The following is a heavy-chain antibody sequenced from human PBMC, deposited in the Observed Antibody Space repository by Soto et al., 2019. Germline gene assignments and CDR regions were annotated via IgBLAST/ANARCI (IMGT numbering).Heavy chain of an antibody. CDR3: ARDVPGKTGWYYIDY. D-gene: IGHD3-9*01. CDR1: GGSISSYY. Sequence: PSETLSLTCTVSGGSISSYYWSWIRQPPGKGLEWIGYIYYSGSTNYNPSLKSRVTISVDTSKNQFSLKLSSVTAADTAVYYCARDVPGKTGWYYIDYWGQGTLVTVSS. J-gene: IGHJ4*02. V-gene: IGHV4-59*01. CDR2: IYYSGST.